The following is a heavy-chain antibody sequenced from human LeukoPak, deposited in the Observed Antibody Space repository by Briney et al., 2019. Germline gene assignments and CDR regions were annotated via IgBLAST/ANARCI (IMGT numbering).Heavy chain of an antibody. V-gene: IGHV3-53*01. CDR1: GFTVSSNY. J-gene: IGHJ6*03. CDR3: ATLDYYYYFMDV. Sequence: GGSLRLSCAASGFTVSSNYMSWVRQAPGKGLEWVSVVYGGGRTFYADSVKGRFTISRDNSKNTVYLQMNSLRAEDTAVYYCATLDYYYYFMDVWGKGTAVTVSS. CDR2: VYGGGRT.